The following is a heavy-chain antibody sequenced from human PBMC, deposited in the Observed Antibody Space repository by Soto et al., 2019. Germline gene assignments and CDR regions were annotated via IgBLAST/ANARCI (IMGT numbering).Heavy chain of an antibody. D-gene: IGHD1-1*01. Sequence: VQLQESGPGLVKPSETLSLTCTVSGGSISSYYLSWIRQPPGKGLEWIGYIYYSGSTNYNPSHKNRVTISEDTSKNQFSLKLSSVTAADTAVYYCARRYGYSFDYWGQGTLVTVSP. CDR1: GGSISSYY. CDR3: ARRYGYSFDY. V-gene: IGHV4-59*08. J-gene: IGHJ4*02. CDR2: IYYSGST.